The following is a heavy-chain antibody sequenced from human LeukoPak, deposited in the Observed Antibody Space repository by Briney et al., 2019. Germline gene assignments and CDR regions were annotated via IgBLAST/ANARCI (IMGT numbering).Heavy chain of an antibody. CDR3: AKSYDFWSGYAADY. J-gene: IGHJ4*02. D-gene: IGHD3-3*01. Sequence: GGSLRLSCAASGFTFSSYAMSWVRQAPGKGPEWVSAISGSGGSTYYADSVKGRFTISRDNSKNTLYLQMNSLRAEDTAVYYCAKSYDFWSGYAADYWGQGTLVTVSS. CDR2: ISGSGGST. V-gene: IGHV3-23*01. CDR1: GFTFSSYA.